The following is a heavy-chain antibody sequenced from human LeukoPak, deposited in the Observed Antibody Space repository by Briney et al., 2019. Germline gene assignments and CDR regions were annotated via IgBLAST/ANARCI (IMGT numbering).Heavy chain of an antibody. CDR3: ARRLPLNGSGLGDVY. J-gene: IGHJ4*02. CDR2: INHSGST. V-gene: IGHV4-34*01. D-gene: IGHD3-22*01. Sequence: SETLSLTCAVYGGSFSGYYWSWIRQPPGKGLEWIGEINHSGSTNYNPSLKSRVTISVDTSKNQLSLKLNSVTAADSAVYYCARRLPLNGSGLGDVYWGQGTLVCVSS. CDR1: GGSFSGYY.